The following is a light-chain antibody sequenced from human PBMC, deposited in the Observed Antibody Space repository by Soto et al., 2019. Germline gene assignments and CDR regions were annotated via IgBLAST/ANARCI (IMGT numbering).Light chain of an antibody. CDR2: DVS. CDR3: SSYTSSSPS. Sequence: QSAQTQPASVSGSPEQSIAISCTGTSSDVGGYNYVSWYQQHPGKAPKLMIYDVSNRPSGVSNRFSGSKSGNTASLTISGLQAEDEADYYCSSYTSSSPSFGTGTKVTVL. J-gene: IGLJ1*01. CDR1: SSDVGGYNY. V-gene: IGLV2-14*01.